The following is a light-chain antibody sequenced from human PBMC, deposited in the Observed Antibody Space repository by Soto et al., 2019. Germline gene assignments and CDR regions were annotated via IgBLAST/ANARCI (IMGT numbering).Light chain of an antibody. CDR1: QSVSSTY. V-gene: IGKV3-20*01. CDR3: QQYGTSPYT. CDR2: GAS. J-gene: IGKJ2*01. Sequence: EIVLTQSPGTLSLSPGERAALSCRASQSVSSTYLGWYQQKPGQAPRLLIYGASSRATGIPDRFSGSGSGTDFTLTISRLEPEDFAVYYCQQYGTSPYTFGQWTNLEI.